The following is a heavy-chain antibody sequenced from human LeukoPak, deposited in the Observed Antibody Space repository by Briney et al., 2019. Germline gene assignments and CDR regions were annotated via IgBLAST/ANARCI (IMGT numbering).Heavy chain of an antibody. V-gene: IGHV3-30-3*01. CDR2: ISYDGSNK. D-gene: IGHD3-9*01. CDR1: GFTFSSYA. Sequence: GGSLRLSCAASGFTFSSYAMHWVRQAPGKGLEWVAVISYDGSNKYYADSVKGRFTISRDNSKNTLYLQMNSLRAEDTAVYYCARDRVPWLRYFDWYITRGAFDIWGQGTMVTVSS. CDR3: ARDRVPWLRYFDWYITRGAFDI. J-gene: IGHJ3*02.